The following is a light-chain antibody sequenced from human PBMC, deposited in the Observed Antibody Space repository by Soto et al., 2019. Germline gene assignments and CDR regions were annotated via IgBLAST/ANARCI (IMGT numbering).Light chain of an antibody. CDR3: GTWDTSLPACV. J-gene: IGLJ1*01. Sequence: QSVLTQPPSVSAAPGQRVTISCSGSASNIGNNSVSWYQQLPGAAPKLLIYDDNNRPSAILDRFSGSKSGTSATLGITGLQTGDESDYYCGTWDTSLPACVFGPGTKLTVL. CDR2: DDN. CDR1: ASNIGNNS. V-gene: IGLV1-51*01.